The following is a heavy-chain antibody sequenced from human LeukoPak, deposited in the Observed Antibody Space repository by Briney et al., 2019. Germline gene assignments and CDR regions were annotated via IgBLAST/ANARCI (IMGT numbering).Heavy chain of an antibody. CDR2: INPTSGGR. CDR1: GYTFDAYY. Sequence: ASVKVSCKASGYTFDAYYIHWVRLAPGQGLEWMGWINPTSGGRNYAQRFQGRVTMTKDTSISTAYTDLDSLRFDDTAVYYCARGVEPLAANTLAYWGQGTLVTVSS. CDR3: ARGVEPLAANTLAY. V-gene: IGHV1-2*02. D-gene: IGHD1-14*01. J-gene: IGHJ4*02.